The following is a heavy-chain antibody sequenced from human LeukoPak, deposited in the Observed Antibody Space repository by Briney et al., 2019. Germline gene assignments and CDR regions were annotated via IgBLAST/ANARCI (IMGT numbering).Heavy chain of an antibody. CDR2: ISWNSGTI. CDR1: GFSFDNYA. Sequence: SGRSLRLSCAASGFSFDNYAMHWVRHGPGKGLEWVSGISWNSGTIKYADSVKGRFTISRDNAKSSLYLRMNSLRAEDMALYYCVKSPRGAVWYYFDYWGQGTLVTVSS. CDR3: VKSPRGAVWYYFDY. D-gene: IGHD3-10*01. V-gene: IGHV3-9*03. J-gene: IGHJ4*02.